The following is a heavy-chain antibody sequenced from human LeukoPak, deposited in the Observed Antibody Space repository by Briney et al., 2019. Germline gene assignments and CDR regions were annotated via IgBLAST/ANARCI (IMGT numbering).Heavy chain of an antibody. CDR2: INPNSGDR. V-gene: IGHV1-2*02. J-gene: IGHJ5*02. Sequence: ASVKVSCKASGYTFTDHYIHWVRQAPGQGFEWMGWINPNSGDRNYAQRFQDRVTLTRDTSISTAYMELTNLRTDDTAIYYCARPNGDFYNWFDPWGQGTLVTVSS. CDR3: ARPNGDFYNWFDP. D-gene: IGHD2-21*02. CDR1: GYTFTDHY.